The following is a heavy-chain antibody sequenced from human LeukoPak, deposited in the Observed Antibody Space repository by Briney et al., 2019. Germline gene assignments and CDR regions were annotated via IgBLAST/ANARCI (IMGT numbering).Heavy chain of an antibody. CDR3: ARAGRQCSSTSCYVYYYGMDV. CDR1: GFTFSSYG. Sequence: GGSLRLSCAASGFTFSSYGMHWVRQAPGKGLEWVAVISYDGSNKYYADSVKGRFTISRDNSKNTLYLQMNSLRAEDTAVYYCARAGRQCSSTSCYVYYYGMDVWGQGTTVTVSS. D-gene: IGHD2-2*01. V-gene: IGHV3-30*03. CDR2: ISYDGSNK. J-gene: IGHJ6*02.